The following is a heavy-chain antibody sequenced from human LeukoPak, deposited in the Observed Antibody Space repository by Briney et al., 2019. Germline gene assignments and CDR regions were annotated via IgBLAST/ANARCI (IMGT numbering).Heavy chain of an antibody. Sequence: PGGSLRLSCAASGFTFSSYSMNWVRQAPGKGLEWVSSISSSSSYIYYADSVKGRFTISRDNAKNSLYLQMNSLRAEDTAVYYCAKWGRAGYCSSTSCYTGDYWGQGTLVTVSS. CDR3: AKWGRAGYCSSTSCYTGDY. CDR1: GFTFSSYS. CDR2: ISSSSSYI. V-gene: IGHV3-21*01. J-gene: IGHJ4*02. D-gene: IGHD2-2*02.